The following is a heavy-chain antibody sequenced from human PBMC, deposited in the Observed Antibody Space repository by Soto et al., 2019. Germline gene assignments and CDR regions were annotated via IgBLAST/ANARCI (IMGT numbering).Heavy chain of an antibody. V-gene: IGHV4-4*02. CDR3: ARDGYYDTSGYFDFRAFDI. D-gene: IGHD3-22*01. CDR1: GGSITSSNW. CDR2: ISHNGTT. J-gene: IGHJ3*02. Sequence: QVQLQESGPGLVKPSGTLSLTCVVSGGSITSSNWWNWVRQPPGKGLEWIGEISHNGTTNFNPSLKSRVTISVDKSKNQFSLKLSSVTAADTAVYYCARDGYYDTSGYFDFRAFDIWGQGTKVTVSS.